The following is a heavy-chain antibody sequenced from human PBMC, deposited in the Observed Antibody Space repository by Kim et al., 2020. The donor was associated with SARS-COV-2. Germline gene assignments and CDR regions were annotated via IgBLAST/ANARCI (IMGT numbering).Heavy chain of an antibody. J-gene: IGHJ6*02. CDR3: ARLDTTGTTLYYYGMDV. Sequence: QGRVTITRDTSASTAYMELSSLRSEDTAVYYCARLDTTGTTLYYYGMDVWGQGTTVTVSS. D-gene: IGHD1-1*01. V-gene: IGHV1-3*01.